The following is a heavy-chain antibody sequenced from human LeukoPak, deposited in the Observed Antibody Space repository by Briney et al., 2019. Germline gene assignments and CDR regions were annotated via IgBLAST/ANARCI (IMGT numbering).Heavy chain of an antibody. Sequence: GGSLRLSCTPSGFTFGDYGMSWFRQAAGKGLEWVSFIRSYIYSRATDYAASVRGRFVISRDDSESIAYLQMNSRKTEDTGVYYCTRNPHPHCSGVHCPCDSWGQGGLVTVSS. CDR2: IRSYIYSRAT. J-gene: IGHJ4*02. D-gene: IGHD2-15*01. CDR1: GFTFGDYG. CDR3: TRNPHPHCSGVHCPCDS. V-gene: IGHV3-49*03.